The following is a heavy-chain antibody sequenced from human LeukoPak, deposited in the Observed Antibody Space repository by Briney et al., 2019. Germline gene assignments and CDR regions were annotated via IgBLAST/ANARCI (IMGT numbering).Heavy chain of an antibody. CDR2: VRDRANSYAT. J-gene: IGHJ4*02. CDR1: GFSFSVSP. D-gene: IGHD7-27*01. V-gene: IGHV3-73*01. CDR3: TRQRPQTGAFDY. Sequence: PGGSLRLSCAPSGFSFSVSPMLCLPQASGKGRECVGRVRDRANSYATGYAASVEGRFTISRDDSENTAYLQMNSLIIEDTAVYYCTRQRPQTGAFDYWGQGVLVNVSS.